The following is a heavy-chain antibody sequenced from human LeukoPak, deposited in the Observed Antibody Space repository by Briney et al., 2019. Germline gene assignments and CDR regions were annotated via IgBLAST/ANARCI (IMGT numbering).Heavy chain of an antibody. J-gene: IGHJ4*02. CDR1: GGSISSSNYY. Sequence: SETLSLTCTVSGGSISSSNYYWGWIRQPPGKGLEWIGSIYYSGSTYYNPSLKSRVAISADTSKNQFSLKLSSVTAADTAVYYCARMGAIGGASANPDYWGQGTLVTVSS. CDR3: ARMGAIGGASANPDY. CDR2: IYYSGST. D-gene: IGHD2-21*01. V-gene: IGHV4-39*07.